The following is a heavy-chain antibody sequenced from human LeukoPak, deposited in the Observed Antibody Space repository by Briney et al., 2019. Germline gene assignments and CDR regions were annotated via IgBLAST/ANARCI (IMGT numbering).Heavy chain of an antibody. Sequence: ASVKVSCKASGYTFTSYGISWVRQAPGQGLEWMGWINPNSGGTNYAQKFQGRVTMTRDTSISTAYMELSRLRSDDTAVYYCARDSVSGYDYWGQGTLVTVSS. D-gene: IGHD5-12*01. CDR2: INPNSGGT. CDR1: GYTFTSYG. CDR3: ARDSVSGYDY. J-gene: IGHJ4*02. V-gene: IGHV1-2*02.